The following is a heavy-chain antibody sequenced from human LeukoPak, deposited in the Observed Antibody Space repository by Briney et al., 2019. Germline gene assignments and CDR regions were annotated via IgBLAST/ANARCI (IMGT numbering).Heavy chain of an antibody. D-gene: IGHD1-26*01. CDR1: GYSISSGYY. Sequence: PSETLSLTCAVSGYSISSGYYWGWIRQPPGKGLEWIGSIYHSGSTYYNPSLKSRVTISVDTSKNQFSLKLSSVTAADTAVYYCARPVSAGATTDALDIWGQGTMVTVSS. J-gene: IGHJ3*02. CDR3: ARPVSAGATTDALDI. V-gene: IGHV4-38-2*01. CDR2: IYHSGST.